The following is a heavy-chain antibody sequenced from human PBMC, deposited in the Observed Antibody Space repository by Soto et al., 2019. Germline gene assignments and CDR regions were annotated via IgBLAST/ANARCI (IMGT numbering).Heavy chain of an antibody. CDR2: IWYDGSNK. CDR3: ARDFVKGVLGYGAPIL. Sequence: QPGGSLRLSCAASGFTFSSYGMHWVRQAPGKGLEWVAVIWYDGSNKYYADSVKGRFTISRDNSKNTLYLQMNSLRAEDTAVYYCARDFVKGVLGYGAPILWGQGTLVTVSS. V-gene: IGHV3-33*01. J-gene: IGHJ4*02. CDR1: GFTFSSYG. D-gene: IGHD3-16*01.